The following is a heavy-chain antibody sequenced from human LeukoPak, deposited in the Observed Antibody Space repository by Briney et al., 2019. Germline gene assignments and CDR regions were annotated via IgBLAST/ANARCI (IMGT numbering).Heavy chain of an antibody. J-gene: IGHJ4*02. D-gene: IGHD4-17*01. CDR3: ARGGLRATVTNSEYYFDY. CDR1: GYTFTGYY. Sequence: GASVKVSCKASGYTFTGYYMHWVRQAPGQGLEWMGWINPNSGGTNYAQKFQGRVTMTGDTSISTAYMELSRLRSDDTAVYYCARGGLRATVTNSEYYFDYWGQGTLVTVSS. CDR2: INPNSGGT. V-gene: IGHV1-2*02.